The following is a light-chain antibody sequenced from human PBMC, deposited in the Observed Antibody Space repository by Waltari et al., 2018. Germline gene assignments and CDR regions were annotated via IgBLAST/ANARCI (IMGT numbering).Light chain of an antibody. CDR3: QSYDNSLRGV. J-gene: IGLJ3*02. Sequence: QSVLTQPPSVSGAPGQRVTISCTGSTSNIGAHYDVQWYQQVPGTAPKLLIYANTTRPPGVPYPFSGSRSGTSASLAITGLQAEDEADYYCQSYDNSLRGVFGGGTKLTVL. CDR2: ANT. V-gene: IGLV1-40*01. CDR1: TSNIGAHYD.